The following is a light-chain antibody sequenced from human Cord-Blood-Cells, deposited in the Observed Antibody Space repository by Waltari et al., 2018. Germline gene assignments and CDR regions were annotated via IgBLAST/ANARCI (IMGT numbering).Light chain of an antibody. J-gene: IGKJ2*03. CDR1: QSVLYSSNNKNY. CDR2: WAS. Sequence: DIVMTQSPEPLAVSLCEKATINCKFSQSVLYSSNNKNYLAWYHQKPGQPPKLLIYWASTRESGVPDRFSGSGSGTDFTLTISSLQAEDVAVYYCQQYYSTHSFGHGTKLEIK. CDR3: QQYYSTHS. V-gene: IGKV4-1*01.